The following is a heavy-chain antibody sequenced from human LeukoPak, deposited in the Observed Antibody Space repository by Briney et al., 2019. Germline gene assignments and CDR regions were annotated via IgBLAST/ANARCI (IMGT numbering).Heavy chain of an antibody. CDR3: AREQDYYDSSGYYDY. V-gene: IGHV1-69*05. J-gene: IGHJ4*02. CDR1: GGTFSSYA. D-gene: IGHD3-22*01. CDR2: IIPIFGTA. Sequence: SVKVSCKASGGTFSSYAISWVRQAPGQGLEWMGGIIPIFGTANYAQKFQGRVTMTTDTSTNTAYMELRSLRSDDTAIYYCAREQDYYDSSGYYDYWGQGTLVTVSS.